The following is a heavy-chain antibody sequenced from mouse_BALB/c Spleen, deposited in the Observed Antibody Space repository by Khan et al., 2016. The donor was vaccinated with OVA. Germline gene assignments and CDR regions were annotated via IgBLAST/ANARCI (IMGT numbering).Heavy chain of an antibody. J-gene: IGHJ4*01. Sequence: VQLQESGPGLVAPSQSLSLTCTISGFSLANYGVHWVRQPPGKGLEWLVLMWGDGSTSYNSVLKSRLTVSTDNSRSHVFLKMNSLQTDDTAMYFCARQPYYHYNGMDYWGQGTSVTVSS. CDR3: ARQPYYHYNGMDY. CDR1: GFSLANYG. CDR2: MWGDGST. D-gene: IGHD2-10*01. V-gene: IGHV2-6-1*01.